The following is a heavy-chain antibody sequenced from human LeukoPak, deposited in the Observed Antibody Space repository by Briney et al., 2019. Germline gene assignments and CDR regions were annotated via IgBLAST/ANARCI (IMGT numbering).Heavy chain of an antibody. Sequence: PSETLSLTCGVYGGSFSGYFWTWIRQPPGKGLEWIGEINHGGSTNYNPALKSRVTISVDTSKSQFSLKLTSATAADTAVYYCAREGRSYGGNYDAFDIWGQGTMVTVSS. CDR1: GGSFSGYF. J-gene: IGHJ3*02. D-gene: IGHD4-23*01. V-gene: IGHV4-34*01. CDR3: AREGRSYGGNYDAFDI. CDR2: INHGGST.